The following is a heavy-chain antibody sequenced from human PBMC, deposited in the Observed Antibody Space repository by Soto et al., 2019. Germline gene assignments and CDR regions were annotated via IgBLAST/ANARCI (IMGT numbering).Heavy chain of an antibody. V-gene: IGHV4-59*01. CDR1: GGTINNDY. Sequence: QVQLQESGPGLVKPSETLSLTCTVSGGTINNDYWSWIRQPPGTGLEWIGYIYYRGNTNYNPSLKSRVTISIDTSKNQFSLKLSSVTAADTAVYYCARDPLPGYWGQGTLVTVSS. J-gene: IGHJ4*01. CDR2: IYYRGNT. CDR3: ARDPLPGY.